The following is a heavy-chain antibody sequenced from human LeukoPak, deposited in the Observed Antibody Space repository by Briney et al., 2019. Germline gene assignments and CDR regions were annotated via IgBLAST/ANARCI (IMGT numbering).Heavy chain of an antibody. Sequence: PGGSLRLSXAASGFTFSSYSMNWVRQAPGKGLEWVSSISSSSSYIYYADSVKGRFTISRDNAKNSLYLQMNSLRAEDTAVYYCARASSSWTNNWFDPWGQGTLVTVSS. V-gene: IGHV3-21*01. CDR1: GFTFSSYS. D-gene: IGHD6-13*01. J-gene: IGHJ5*02. CDR2: ISSSSSYI. CDR3: ARASSSWTNNWFDP.